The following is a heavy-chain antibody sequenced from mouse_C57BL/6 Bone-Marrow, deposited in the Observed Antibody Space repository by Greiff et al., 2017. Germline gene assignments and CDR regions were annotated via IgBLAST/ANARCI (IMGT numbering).Heavy chain of an antibody. D-gene: IGHD2-4*01. CDR2: IDPSDSYT. J-gene: IGHJ3*01. CDR1: GYTFTSYW. V-gene: IGHV1-69*01. Sequence: VKLQQPGAELVMPGASVKLSCKASGYTFTSYWMHWVKQRPGQGLEWIGEIDPSDSYTNYNQKFKGKSTLTVDKSSSTAYMQRSSLTSEDSAVYYCARNDYDRFAYWGQGTLVTVSA. CDR3: ARNDYDRFAY.